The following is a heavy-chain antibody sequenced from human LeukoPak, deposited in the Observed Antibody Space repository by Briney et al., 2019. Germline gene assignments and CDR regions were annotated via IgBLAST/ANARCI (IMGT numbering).Heavy chain of an antibody. CDR3: AKDDNYIRFLS. Sequence: GGSLRLSCAASGFTFSSYSMNWVRQAPGKGLEWVSYISSSSSTTYYADSVKGRFTISRDNSKNTLYLQMNSLRAEDTAVYYCAKDDNYIRFLSWGQGTLVTVSS. CDR2: ISSSSSTT. J-gene: IGHJ5*02. V-gene: IGHV3-48*01. CDR1: GFTFSSYS. D-gene: IGHD3-16*01.